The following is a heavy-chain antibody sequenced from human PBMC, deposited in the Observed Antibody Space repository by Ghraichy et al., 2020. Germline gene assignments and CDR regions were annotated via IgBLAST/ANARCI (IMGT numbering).Heavy chain of an antibody. D-gene: IGHD2-21*01. V-gene: IGHV3-30*02. CDR1: GLTFSCCG. CDR2: ISFDGSNK. CDR3: ANFVGSDPTGRFDN. Sequence: GESLNISCEGSGLTFSCCGMHWVRQAPGKGLEWVALISFDGSNKYYIDSVKGRFSISRDNSKNTLYLQMNSLRVEDTAIYYCANFVGSDPTGRFDNWGQGTRVTVSS. J-gene: IGHJ4*02.